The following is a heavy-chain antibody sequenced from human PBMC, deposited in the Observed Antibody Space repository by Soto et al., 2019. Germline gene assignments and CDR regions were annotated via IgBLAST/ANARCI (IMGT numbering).Heavy chain of an antibody. J-gene: IGHJ6*02. CDR1: GGSISSYY. V-gene: IGHV4-59*01. D-gene: IGHD5-18*01. CDR3: AGSGYSYGSWVGYGMDV. Sequence: SETLSLTCTVSGGSISSYYWSWIRQPPGKGLEWIGYIYYSGSTNYNPSLKSRVTISVDTSKNQFSLKLSSVTAADTAVYYCAGSGYSYGSWVGYGMDVWGQGTTVTVSS. CDR2: IYYSGST.